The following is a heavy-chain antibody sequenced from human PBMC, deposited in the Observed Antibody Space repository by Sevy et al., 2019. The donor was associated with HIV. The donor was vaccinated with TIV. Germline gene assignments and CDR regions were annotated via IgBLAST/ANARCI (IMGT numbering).Heavy chain of an antibody. CDR2: ISYSGSA. CDR3: ARSTNYFDSSGYAFDM. D-gene: IGHD3-22*01. Sequence: SETLSLTCTASGGSISSYYWSWIRQAPGKGLEYIGSISYSGSANYNPPLKSRVTISVETSKNQFSLKLRSVTAADTAVYYCARSTNYFDSSGYAFDMWGQGTMVTVSS. J-gene: IGHJ3*02. CDR1: GGSISSYY. V-gene: IGHV4-59*01.